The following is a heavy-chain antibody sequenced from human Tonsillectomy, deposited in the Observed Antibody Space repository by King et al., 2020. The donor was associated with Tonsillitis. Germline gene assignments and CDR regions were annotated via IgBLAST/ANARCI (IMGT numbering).Heavy chain of an antibody. D-gene: IGHD3-3*01. CDR2: ISLSGNT. J-gene: IGHJ6*02. CDR1: RGSISSGDYS. V-gene: IGHV4-30-2*01. CDR3: TRDHFGYYGMDV. Sequence: QLQESGSGLVRPSQTLTLTCTASRGSISSGDYSWSWIRQPPGKGLAWVGSISLSGNTNYSPSLKSRVTISIDRSTNQVSLRLTSVTAADTAVYYSTRDHFGYYGMDVWGQGTTVTVSS.